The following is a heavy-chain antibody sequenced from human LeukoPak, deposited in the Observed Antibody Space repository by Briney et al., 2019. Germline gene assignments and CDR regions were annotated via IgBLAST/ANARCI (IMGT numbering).Heavy chain of an antibody. D-gene: IGHD2-8*02. CDR1: GFNFSRHT. CDR2: ISGSSSTI. CDR3: ARARVLGGGENFDY. V-gene: IGHV3-48*04. J-gene: IGHJ4*02. Sequence: GGSLRLSCAASGFNFSRHTMNWVRQAPGKGLEWASYISGSSSTIYYADSVKGRFTISRDNAKNSLYLQTNSLRAEDTAMYYCARARVLGGGENFDYWGQGTLVTVSS.